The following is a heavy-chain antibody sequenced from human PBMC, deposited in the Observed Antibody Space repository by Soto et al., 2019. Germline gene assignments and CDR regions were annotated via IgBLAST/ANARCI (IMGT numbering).Heavy chain of an antibody. CDR1: GFTFTDYW. CDR3: ARETYRGFYFDY. CDR2: INSDGSRT. J-gene: IGHJ4*02. V-gene: IGHV3-74*01. Sequence: LRLSCAASGFTFTDYWTHWVRQAPGKGLVWVSRINSDGSRTSYADSVTGRFTISRDNAKNTLYPQMNSLRVEDTALYYCARETYRGFYFDYWGQGTLVTVSS. D-gene: IGHD4-4*01.